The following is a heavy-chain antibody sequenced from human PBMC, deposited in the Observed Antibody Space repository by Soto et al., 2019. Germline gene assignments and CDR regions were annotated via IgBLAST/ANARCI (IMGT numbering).Heavy chain of an antibody. J-gene: IGHJ4*02. CDR3: ASWRSYSGSYCFDY. V-gene: IGHV1-69*06. Sequence: QVQLVQSGAEVKKPGASVKVSCEASGGTFNTYTINWVRQAPGRGLEWVGQIVPMYDSVNYAENFQGRVIITADISTKTAVMELTSLRSEDTALYFCASWRSYSGSYCFDYWGQGTLVTVSS. CDR1: GGTFNTYT. CDR2: IVPMYDSV. D-gene: IGHD1-26*01.